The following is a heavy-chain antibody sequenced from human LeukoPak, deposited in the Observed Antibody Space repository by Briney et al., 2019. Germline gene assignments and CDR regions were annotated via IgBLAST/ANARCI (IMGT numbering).Heavy chain of an antibody. CDR2: ITTSDGNT. CDR1: GFTFSSYW. D-gene: IGHD7-27*01. J-gene: IGHJ4*02. V-gene: IGHV3-23*01. CDR3: AKDGGLWVSAHWGDS. Sequence: GGSLRLSCAASGFTFSSYWMHWVRQAPGKGLEWVSTITTSDGNTYYADSVKGRFTVSRDNSKNTLFLQMNSLRAEDTAVYYCAKDGGLWVSAHWGDSWGRGTLVTVSS.